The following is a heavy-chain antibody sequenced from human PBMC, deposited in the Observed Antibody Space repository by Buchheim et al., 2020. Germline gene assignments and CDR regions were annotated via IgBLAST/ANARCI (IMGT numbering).Heavy chain of an antibody. V-gene: IGHV3-48*01. J-gene: IGHJ4*02. CDR2: ISSAGNTI. Sequence: EVQLVESGGGLVQPGGSLRLSCATSGFAFSGYSLNWVRQAPGKGLEWVSYISSAGNTIYYADSVKGRFTISRDNVKNSVLLQMNSLRAEDTAVYYCAREGPRDYPHDYWGQGTL. CDR1: GFAFSGYS. CDR3: AREGPRDYPHDY. D-gene: IGHD4-11*01.